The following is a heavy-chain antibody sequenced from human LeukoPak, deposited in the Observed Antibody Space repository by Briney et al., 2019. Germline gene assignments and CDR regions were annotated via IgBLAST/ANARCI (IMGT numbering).Heavy chain of an antibody. V-gene: IGHV3-21*04. D-gene: IGHD5-18*01. Sequence: GGSLRLSCAASGFTFSSYSMNWVRQAPGKGLEWVSSISSSSSYIYYADSVKGRFTISRDNAKNSLYLQMNSLRAEDTAVYYCARDCRKYSYGPDWFDPWGQGTLVTVSS. J-gene: IGHJ5*02. CDR1: GFTFSSYS. CDR2: ISSSSSYI. CDR3: ARDCRKYSYGPDWFDP.